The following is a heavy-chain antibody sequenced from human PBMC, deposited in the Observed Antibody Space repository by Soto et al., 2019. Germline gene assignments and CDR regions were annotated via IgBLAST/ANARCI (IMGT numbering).Heavy chain of an antibody. D-gene: IGHD1-1*01. CDR2: INPSGGST. J-gene: IGHJ6*02. CDR1: GYTFTSYY. V-gene: IGHV1-46*01. CDR3: ARDLAGTTESYYYYYGMDV. Sequence: QVQLVQSGAEVKKPGASVKVSCKASGYTFTSYYMHWVRQAPGQGLEWMGIINPSGGSTSYAQKFQGRVTMTRDTSTSTVYMELSSLRSEDTAVYYCARDLAGTTESYYYYYGMDVWGQGTTVTVSS.